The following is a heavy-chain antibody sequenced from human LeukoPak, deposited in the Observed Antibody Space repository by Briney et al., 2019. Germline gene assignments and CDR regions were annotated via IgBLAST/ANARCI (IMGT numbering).Heavy chain of an antibody. CDR3: ARDEGWIQLFF. D-gene: IGHD5-18*01. CDR1: GFTFSNAW. J-gene: IGHJ4*02. Sequence: PGGSLRLSCAASGFTFSNAWMSWVRQAPGKGLEWVGRIKSKTDGGTTDYAAPVKGRFTISRDDSKNTLYLQMNSLRAEDTAMYYCARDEGWIQLFFRGQGTLVTVSS. V-gene: IGHV3-15*01. CDR2: IKSKTDGGTT.